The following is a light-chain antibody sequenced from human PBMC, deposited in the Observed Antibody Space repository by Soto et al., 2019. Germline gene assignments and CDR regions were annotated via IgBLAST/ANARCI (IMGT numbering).Light chain of an antibody. CDR2: DAS. J-gene: IGKJ2*01. CDR1: QDISNC. Sequence: DIRMTQSPSSLSASVGDRVTITCQASQDISNCLNWYQQKPGKAPKLLIYDASNLETGVPSRFSGGGSGTDFTFSINSLQPEDLATYYCQQYEDLPYTFGQGTKVESK. V-gene: IGKV1-33*01. CDR3: QQYEDLPYT.